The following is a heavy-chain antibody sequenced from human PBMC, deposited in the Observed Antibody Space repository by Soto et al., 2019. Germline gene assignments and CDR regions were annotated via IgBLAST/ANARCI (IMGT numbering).Heavy chain of an antibody. J-gene: IGHJ4*02. D-gene: IGHD4-17*01. CDR3: ARDPEYYGDYRNFDY. CDR1: GFTFSSYA. Sequence: QVQLVESGGGVVQPGRSLRLSCAASGFTFSSYAMHWVRQAPGKGLEWVAVISYDGSNKYYADSVKGRFTISRDNSKNTLYLQMNSLRAEDTAVYYCARDPEYYGDYRNFDYWGQGTLVTVSS. CDR2: ISYDGSNK. V-gene: IGHV3-30-3*01.